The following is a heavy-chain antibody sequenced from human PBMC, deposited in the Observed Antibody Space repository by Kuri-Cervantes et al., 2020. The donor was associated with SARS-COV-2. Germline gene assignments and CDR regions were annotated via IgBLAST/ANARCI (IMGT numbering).Heavy chain of an antibody. CDR2: ISYDGSNK. J-gene: IGHJ6*03. D-gene: IGHD2-15*01. V-gene: IGHV3-30*04. CDR3: ARDRIAPTGWDYYMDV. CDR1: GFTFSSYA. Sequence: GESLKISCAAFGFTFSSYAMHWVRQAPGKGLEWVAVISYDGSNKYYADSVKGRFTISRDNSKNTLYLQMNSLRAEDTAVYYCARDRIAPTGWDYYMDVWGKGTTVTVSS.